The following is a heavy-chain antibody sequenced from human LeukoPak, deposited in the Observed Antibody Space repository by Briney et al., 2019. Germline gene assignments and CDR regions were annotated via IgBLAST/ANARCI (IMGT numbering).Heavy chain of an antibody. Sequence: QTGGSLRLSCAASGFMFSSNWMSWVRLAPGKGLEWVANIKEDGTETYYVDSVKGRFTISRDNAKNSLYLQMNSLRAEDTAVYYCAKEGRSLQTYWGQGTLVTVSS. CDR3: AKEGRSLQTY. D-gene: IGHD5-24*01. J-gene: IGHJ4*02. CDR2: IKEDGTET. CDR1: GFMFSSNW. V-gene: IGHV3-7*03.